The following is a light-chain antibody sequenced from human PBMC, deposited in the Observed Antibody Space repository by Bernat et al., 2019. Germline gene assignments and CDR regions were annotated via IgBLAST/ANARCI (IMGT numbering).Light chain of an antibody. Sequence: ETVLTQSPDILSLSPGERVTLSCRASQSVSSNYVAWYQQKPGQAPRLLIYDASTRATGIPDRFSGSGFGTDFTLTISRLEPEDFAVFYCQQYGSSPYTFGQGTKLEI. V-gene: IGKV3-20*01. J-gene: IGKJ2*01. CDR1: QSVSSNY. CDR2: DAS. CDR3: QQYGSSPYT.